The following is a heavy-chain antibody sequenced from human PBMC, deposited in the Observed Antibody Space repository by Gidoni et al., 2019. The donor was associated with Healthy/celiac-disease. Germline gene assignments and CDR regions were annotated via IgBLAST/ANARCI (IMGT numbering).Heavy chain of an antibody. CDR2: IKQDGSEK. V-gene: IGHV3-7*03. D-gene: IGHD1-26*01. J-gene: IGHJ6*02. Sequence: EVQLVESGGGLVQPGGSLRISCAASGFTFSIYWMSWVRQAPRTGLGWVANIKQDGSEKYYVDSVKGRFTISRDNAKNALYLQMNGLRAEDTAVYYCARAWWELNYYYYGMDVWGQGTTVTVSS. CDR3: ARAWWELNYYYYGMDV. CDR1: GFTFSIYW.